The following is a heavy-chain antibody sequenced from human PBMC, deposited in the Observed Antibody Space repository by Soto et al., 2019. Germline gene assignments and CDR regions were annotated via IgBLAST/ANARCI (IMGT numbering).Heavy chain of an antibody. J-gene: IGHJ4*02. CDR2: ISAYNGNT. Sequence: QVQLVQSGAEVKKPGASVKVSCKASGYTFTSYGISWVRQAPGQGLEWMGWISAYNGNTNYAQKLQGRVTMTPDTSTSPAYMELRRLRSDDTAVYYCARDRGYSGYGDYWGQGTLVTVSS. CDR3: ARDRGYSGYGDY. D-gene: IGHD5-12*01. CDR1: GYTFTSYG. V-gene: IGHV1-18*01.